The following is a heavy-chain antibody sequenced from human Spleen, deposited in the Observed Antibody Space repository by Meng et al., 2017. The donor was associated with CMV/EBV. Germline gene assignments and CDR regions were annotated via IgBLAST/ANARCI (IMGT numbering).Heavy chain of an antibody. J-gene: IGHJ5*02. V-gene: IGHV5-51*01. Sequence: GGSLRLSCKGSGYSFSNYWIGWVRQMPGKGLEWMGIIYPGDSDTTYSPSFQGQVTISADKSISTAYLQWSSLKASDTAMYYCARRPGYSGNWFDPWGQGTLVTVSS. CDR1: GYSFSNYW. CDR3: ARRPGYSGNWFDP. CDR2: IYPGDSDT. D-gene: IGHD3-9*01.